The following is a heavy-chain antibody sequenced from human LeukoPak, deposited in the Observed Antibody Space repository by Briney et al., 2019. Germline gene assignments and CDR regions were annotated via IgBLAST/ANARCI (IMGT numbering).Heavy chain of an antibody. CDR3: AKDGGGITTNWFDP. CDR2: ISGSGGST. CDR1: GFTFSSYA. J-gene: IGHJ5*02. D-gene: IGHD3-22*01. Sequence: GGSLRLSCAASGFTFSSYAMSWVRQAPGKGLEWVSAISGSGGSTYYADSVKGRFTISRDNPKNTLYLQMNSLRAEDTAVYYCAKDGGGITTNWFDPWGQGTLVTVSS. V-gene: IGHV3-23*01.